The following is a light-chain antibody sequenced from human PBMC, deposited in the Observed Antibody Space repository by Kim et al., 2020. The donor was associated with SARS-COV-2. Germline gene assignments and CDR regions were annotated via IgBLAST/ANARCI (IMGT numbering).Light chain of an antibody. V-gene: IGLV2-14*03. J-gene: IGLJ2*01. CDR3: SSYTSSSTLV. CDR2: DVS. CDR1: RSDIGGYNS. Sequence: GQSITISSPGTRSDIGGYNSVSWYQQHPGKAPKLMIYDVSKRPSGVSNRFSGSKSGNTASLTISGLQAEDEADYYCSSYTSSSTLVFGGGTQLTVL.